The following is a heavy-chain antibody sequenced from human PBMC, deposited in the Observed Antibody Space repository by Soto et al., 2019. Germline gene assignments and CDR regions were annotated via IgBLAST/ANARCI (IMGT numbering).Heavy chain of an antibody. J-gene: IGHJ4*02. Sequence: GGSLRLSCAASGFTFSSYAMSWVRQAPGKGLEWVAVISYDGSNKYYADSVKGRSTISRDNSKNTLYLQMNSLRAEDTAVYYCARGHSIAARVPSKLPRTFPDYWGQGTLVTVSS. D-gene: IGHD6-6*01. V-gene: IGHV3-30*03. CDR1: GFTFSSYA. CDR2: ISYDGSNK. CDR3: ARGHSIAARVPSKLPRTFPDY.